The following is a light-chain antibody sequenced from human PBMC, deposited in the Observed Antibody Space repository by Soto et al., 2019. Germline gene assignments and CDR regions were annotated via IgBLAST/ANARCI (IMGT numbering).Light chain of an antibody. CDR2: EVR. V-gene: IGLV2-14*01. Sequence: QSVLTQPASVSGSPGQSITISCTGTSSDVGGYNYVSWYQQHPGKAPKLMIYEVRNRPSGVSNRYSSSKSGNSASLTISGLQADDEADYYCCSLTTSHTYVFGSGTKVTVL. J-gene: IGLJ1*01. CDR1: SSDVGGYNY. CDR3: CSLTTSHTYV.